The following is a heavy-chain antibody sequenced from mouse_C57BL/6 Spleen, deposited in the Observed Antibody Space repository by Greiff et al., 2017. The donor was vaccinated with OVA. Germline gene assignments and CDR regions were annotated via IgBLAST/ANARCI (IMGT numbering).Heavy chain of an antibody. CDR2: IYPRSGNT. CDR3: ARESAMVTRGDWFAY. J-gene: IGHJ3*01. V-gene: IGHV1-81*01. Sequence: VQRVESGAELARPGASVKLSCKASGYTFTSYGISWVKQRTGQGLEWIGEIYPRSGNTYYNEKFKGKATLTADKSSSTAYMELRSLTSEDSAVYFCARESAMVTRGDWFAYWGQGTLVTVSA. D-gene: IGHD2-2*01. CDR1: GYTFTSYG.